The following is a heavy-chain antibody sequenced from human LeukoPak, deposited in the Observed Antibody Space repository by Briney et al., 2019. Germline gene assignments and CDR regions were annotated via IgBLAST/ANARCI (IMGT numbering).Heavy chain of an antibody. CDR2: VFHSGTT. CDR3: AREDRVAARGFDF. D-gene: IGHD6-6*01. Sequence: SETLSLTCTVSGGSISYFYWNWIRQSPGKGLEWIGNVFHSGTTNYNPSLKSRVTISVNMSNNRFSLRLTSVTAADTAVYYCAREDRVAARGFDFWGQGTLVTVSS. J-gene: IGHJ4*02. V-gene: IGHV4-59*01. CDR1: GGSISYFY.